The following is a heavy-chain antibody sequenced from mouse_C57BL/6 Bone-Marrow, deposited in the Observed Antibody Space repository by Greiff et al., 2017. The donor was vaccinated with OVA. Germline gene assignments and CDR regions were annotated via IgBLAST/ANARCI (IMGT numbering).Heavy chain of an antibody. J-gene: IGHJ4*01. CDR2: IYPRSGNT. D-gene: IGHD1-1*01. Sequence: QVQLQQSGAELARPGASVKLSCKASGYTFTSYGISWVKQRTGKGLEWIGEIYPRSGNTYYNEKFKGKATLTADKSSSTAYMELRSLTSEDSAVYFCPHYYYGSEDAMDYWGQGTSVTVSS. V-gene: IGHV1-81*01. CDR1: GYTFTSYG. CDR3: PHYYYGSEDAMDY.